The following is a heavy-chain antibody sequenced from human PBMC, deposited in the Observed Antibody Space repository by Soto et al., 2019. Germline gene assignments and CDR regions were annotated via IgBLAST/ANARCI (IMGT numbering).Heavy chain of an antibody. CDR2: IRSKINNYAT. Sequence: EVQLVQSGGGLVQPGGSLKLSCAASGFTFSGSAMHWVRQASGKGLEWVGRIRSKINNYATAYAASVRGRFTISRDDSKNTAYLQRNSLKTEDTAAYYCATLRAVADNNDYWGQGTLVTVSS. CDR1: GFTFSGSA. V-gene: IGHV3-73*02. D-gene: IGHD6-19*01. CDR3: ATLRAVADNNDY. J-gene: IGHJ4*02.